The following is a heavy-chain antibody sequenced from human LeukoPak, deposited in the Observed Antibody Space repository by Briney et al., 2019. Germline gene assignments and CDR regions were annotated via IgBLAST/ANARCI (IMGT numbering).Heavy chain of an antibody. J-gene: IGHJ4*02. Sequence: GGSLRLSCAASGFTFSSYEMNWVRQAPGKGLEWVSYISTSGNNIYYADSVKGRFTISRDNAKNTLGLQMNSLRAEDTAIYYCARGTLAGYFLGYWGQGTLVTVSS. CDR1: GFTFSSYE. D-gene: IGHD6-19*01. CDR3: ARGTLAGYFLGY. V-gene: IGHV3-48*03. CDR2: ISTSGNNI.